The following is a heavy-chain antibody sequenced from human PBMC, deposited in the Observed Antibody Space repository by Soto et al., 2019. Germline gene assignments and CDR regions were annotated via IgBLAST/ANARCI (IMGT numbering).Heavy chain of an antibody. CDR2: SYYSGST. J-gene: IGHJ6*02. CDR1: GGSISSGGYY. Sequence: QVQLQESGPGLVKPSQTLSLTCTVSGGSISSGGYYWSWIRQHPGKGREWIGYSYYSGSTYYNPSLKSRVTISVDTSKKQSSQKLSSVTAADTAVYYCARGYGDYGYYYYGMDVWGQGTPVTVSS. D-gene: IGHD4-17*01. V-gene: IGHV4-31*03. CDR3: ARGYGDYGYYYYGMDV.